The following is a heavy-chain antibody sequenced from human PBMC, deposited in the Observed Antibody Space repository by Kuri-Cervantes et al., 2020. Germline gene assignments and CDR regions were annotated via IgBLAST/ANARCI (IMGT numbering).Heavy chain of an antibody. CDR1: GFTFSDYY. J-gene: IGHJ4*02. CDR3: ARDKGIYDPSGVRGYYFDY. V-gene: IGHV3-11*01. D-gene: IGHD3-22*01. CDR2: ISNSGTTI. Sequence: GGSLRPSCAASGFTFSDYYMSWIRQAPGKGLEWISYISNSGTTIYYAADSVKGRFTLSRDNAENSLYLQMNSLRAEDTAVYYCARDKGIYDPSGVRGYYFDYWGQGTLVTVSS.